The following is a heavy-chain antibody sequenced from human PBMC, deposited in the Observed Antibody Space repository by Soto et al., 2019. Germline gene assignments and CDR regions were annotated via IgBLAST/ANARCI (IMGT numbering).Heavy chain of an antibody. Sequence: EVQLVESGGGLVQPGGSLRLSCAASGFTFSSYWMSWVRQAPGKGLEWVANIKQDGSEKYYVDSVKGRFTISRDNAKNSLYLQMNSLRAEDTAVYYCARAPYCSSTSCYLYYFDYWGQGTLVTVSS. CDR3: ARAPYCSSTSCYLYYFDY. D-gene: IGHD2-2*01. J-gene: IGHJ4*02. CDR1: GFTFSSYW. CDR2: IKQDGSEK. V-gene: IGHV3-7*05.